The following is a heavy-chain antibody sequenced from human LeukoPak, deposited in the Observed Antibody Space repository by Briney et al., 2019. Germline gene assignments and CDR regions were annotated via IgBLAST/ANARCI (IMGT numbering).Heavy chain of an antibody. CDR2: IYYTGAT. D-gene: IGHD4-11*01. Sequence: SETLSLTCTVSGGSISSSSYYWGWLRQPPGKGLEWIGTIYYTGATYYTPSLKSRVTISGDTSKNQFSLKLTSVTATDTAVYYCAALTTVSSVDYWGQGTLVTVSS. V-gene: IGHV4-39*01. J-gene: IGHJ4*02. CDR1: GGSISSSSYY. CDR3: AALTTVSSVDY.